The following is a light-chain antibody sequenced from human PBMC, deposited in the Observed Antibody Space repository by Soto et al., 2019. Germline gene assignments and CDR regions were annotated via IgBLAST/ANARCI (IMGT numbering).Light chain of an antibody. CDR2: DAS. Sequence: DIQMTQSPSTLSASVGDRVTITCRASQTISRWLAWYQQKPGKAPKLLISDASSVESGVPSRFSDSGSGTEFTLTISSLQPDDFATYYCQQYQSFSPYTFGQGTKLEI. CDR3: QQYQSFSPYT. CDR1: QTISRW. J-gene: IGKJ2*01. V-gene: IGKV1-5*01.